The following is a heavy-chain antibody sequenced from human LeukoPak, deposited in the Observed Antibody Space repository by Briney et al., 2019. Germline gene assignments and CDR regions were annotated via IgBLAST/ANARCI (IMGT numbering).Heavy chain of an antibody. J-gene: IGHJ4*02. CDR1: GFTFTSYG. CDR3: ARGSGYSYGSFDY. Sequence: GGSLRLSCAASGFTFTSYGMHWVRQAPGKGLEWVAFIRYDGSNRNYADSVKGRFTISRDNSRNTLYLQMNSLRAEDTAVYYCARGSGYSYGSFDYWGQGTLVTVSS. V-gene: IGHV3-30*02. CDR2: IRYDGSNR. D-gene: IGHD5-18*01.